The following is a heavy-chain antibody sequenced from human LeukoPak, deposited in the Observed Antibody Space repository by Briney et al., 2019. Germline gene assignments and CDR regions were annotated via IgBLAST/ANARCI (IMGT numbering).Heavy chain of an antibody. J-gene: IGHJ4*02. CDR1: GGTFSSYA. V-gene: IGHV1-18*01. CDR2: ISTYSGST. D-gene: IGHD4-23*01. CDR3: ARQGYGGNPQGAADY. Sequence: EASVKVSCKASGGTFSSYAISWVRQAPGQGLEWMGGISTYSGSTNYAQKLQGRVTMTTDTSTSTAYMELRSLSSDDTAVYYCARQGYGGNPQGAADYWGQVTLVTVSS.